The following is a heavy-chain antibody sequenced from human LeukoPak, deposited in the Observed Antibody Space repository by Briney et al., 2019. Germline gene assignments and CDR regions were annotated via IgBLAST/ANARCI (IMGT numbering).Heavy chain of an antibody. J-gene: IGHJ6*03. D-gene: IGHD2/OR15-2a*01. CDR3: AKSGNYFYYQYYMDV. CDR2: ISGSGGST. V-gene: IGHV3-23*01. CDR1: GFTFSSYS. Sequence: PGGSLRLSCAAPGFTFSSYSMNWVRQAPGKGLEWVSAISGSGGSTYYADSVKGRFTISRDTSKNTLYLQMNSLRAEDTAVYYCAKSGNYFYYQYYMDVWGKGTTVTVSS.